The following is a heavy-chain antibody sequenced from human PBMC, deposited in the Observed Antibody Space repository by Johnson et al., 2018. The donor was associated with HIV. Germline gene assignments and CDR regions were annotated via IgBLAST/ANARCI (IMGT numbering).Heavy chain of an antibody. Sequence: QVQLVESGGGVVQPGRSLRLSCAASGFTFSSYAMHWVRQAPGKGLEWVAVISYDGSNKYYADSVKGRFTLSRDNSKNTLYLQMNSLRAEDTAVYYCAKDLSGYSYGYGAFDIWGQGTMVTVSS. CDR2: ISYDGSNK. CDR3: AKDLSGYSYGYGAFDI. V-gene: IGHV3-30*04. CDR1: GFTFSSYA. J-gene: IGHJ3*02. D-gene: IGHD5-18*01.